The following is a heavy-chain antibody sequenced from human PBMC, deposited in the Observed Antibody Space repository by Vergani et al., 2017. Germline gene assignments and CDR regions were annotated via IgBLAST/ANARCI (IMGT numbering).Heavy chain of an antibody. Sequence: QVQLVQSGAEVKKPGSSVKVSCKASGGTISRNAINWVRQAPGQGLEWMGRIIPITTTLHYAQKFQGRVTITADESTTTVYMDLSNLRSEDTAVYYCARPHGDILPPDPRRLDYWGQGTLVTVSS. CDR3: ARPHGDILPPDPRRLDY. CDR2: IIPITTTL. V-gene: IGHV1-69*11. CDR1: GGTISRNA. J-gene: IGHJ4*02.